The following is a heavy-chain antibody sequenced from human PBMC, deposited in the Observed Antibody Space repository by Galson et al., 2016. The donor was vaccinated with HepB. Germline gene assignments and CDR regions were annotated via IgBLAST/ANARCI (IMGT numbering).Heavy chain of an antibody. J-gene: IGHJ4*02. V-gene: IGHV4-31*03. D-gene: IGHD4-17*01. CDR3: ARGGPDFGDFQ. CDR2: IYYSGMT. CDR1: GGSISSGGYY. Sequence: TLSLTCTVSGGSISSGGYYWTWVRQRPGKGLEWIGYIYYSGMTYYNPSLESRIVIFAETYKNQFSLKLSSVTAADTAFYYCARGGPDFGDFQWGQGTLITVPS.